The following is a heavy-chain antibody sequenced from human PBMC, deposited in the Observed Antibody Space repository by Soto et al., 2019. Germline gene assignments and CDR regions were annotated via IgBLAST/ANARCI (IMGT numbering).Heavy chain of an antibody. CDR3: ARSVAVPGAHIDY. CDR1: GGSISGSY. V-gene: IGHV4-59*01. CDR2: VYYTGST. J-gene: IGHJ4*02. D-gene: IGHD6-19*01. Sequence: SETLSLTCSVSGGSISGSYWSWIRQSPGKGLEWLGYVYYTGSTNYSPPLRSRVSISVDTSKNEFSLRLSSVTAADTAVYFCARSVAVPGAHIDYWGQGTQVTVSS.